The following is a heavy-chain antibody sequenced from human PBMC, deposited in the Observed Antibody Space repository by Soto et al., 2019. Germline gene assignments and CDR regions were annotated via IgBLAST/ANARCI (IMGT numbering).Heavy chain of an antibody. V-gene: IGHV4-59*01. CDR1: RGSIGAYY. CDR2: IYHSGST. D-gene: IGHD6-13*01. CDR3: ARASIPVGAAATTPGYYYGMDV. Sequence: KTSETLSLTCSVSRGSIGAYYWSWIRQPPGKGLEWIGYIYHSGSTNYNPSLESRVTISVDTSKNQFSLKLSSVTAADTAVYYCARASIPVGAAATTPGYYYGMDVWGQGTTVTVSS. J-gene: IGHJ6*02.